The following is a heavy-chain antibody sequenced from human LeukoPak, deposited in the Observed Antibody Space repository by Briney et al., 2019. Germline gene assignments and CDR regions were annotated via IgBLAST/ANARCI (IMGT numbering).Heavy chain of an antibody. CDR1: SGSISSGGYY. V-gene: IGHV4-31*03. CDR2: TSYSGTN. D-gene: IGHD6-13*01. Sequence: SETLSLTCTVSSGSISSGGYYWSWIRQLSGKGLEWIGSTSYSGTNYYNPSLKSRVTISLDTSKNQFSLKLTSVSAADTAVYYCAKGRPAAGQYYFDYWGQGTQLTLSS. CDR3: AKGRPAAGQYYFDY. J-gene: IGHJ4*02.